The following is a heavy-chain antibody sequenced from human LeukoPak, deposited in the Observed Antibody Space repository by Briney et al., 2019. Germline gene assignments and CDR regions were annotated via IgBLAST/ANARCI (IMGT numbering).Heavy chain of an antibody. V-gene: IGHV4-34*01. CDR3: ARRVVVVAATERCDWFDP. CDR2: INHSGST. J-gene: IGHJ5*02. D-gene: IGHD2-15*01. CDR1: GGSFSGYY. Sequence: SETLSFTCAVYGGSFSGYYWSWIRQPPGKGLEWIGEINHSGSTNYNPSLKSRVTISVDTSKNQFSLKLSSVTAADTAVYYCARRVVVVAATERCDWFDPWGQGTLVTVSS.